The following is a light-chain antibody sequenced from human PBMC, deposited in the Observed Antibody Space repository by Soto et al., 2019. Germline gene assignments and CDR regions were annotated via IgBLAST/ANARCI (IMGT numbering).Light chain of an antibody. J-gene: IGKJ1*01. CDR2: CAS. Sequence: DIVMTQSPDSLAVSLGERATINCKSSQSVLYSSNNKNYLAGYQQKPGQPPKMLIYCASTRESGVPDRFSGSGSGTDFTLTISSQQAEDVAVYYCQQNYSPQTWTFGQGTKVE. CDR3: QQNYSPQTWT. V-gene: IGKV4-1*01. CDR1: QSVLYSSNNKNY.